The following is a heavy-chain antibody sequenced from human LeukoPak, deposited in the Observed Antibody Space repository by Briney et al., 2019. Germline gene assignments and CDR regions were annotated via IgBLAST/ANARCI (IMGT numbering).Heavy chain of an antibody. V-gene: IGHV3-7*01. D-gene: IGHD5-18*01. CDR1: GLTFSSSW. CDR2: INPDGNKK. J-gene: IGHJ4*02. Sequence: GGSLRLSCAVSGLTFSSSWMDWVRQAPGKGLEWVASINPDGNKKYSADSVKGRFTVSRDNAENSLYLQMNSLRVEDTAFYYCARDLAYSRLDYWGQGMLVTVS. CDR3: ARDLAYSRLDY.